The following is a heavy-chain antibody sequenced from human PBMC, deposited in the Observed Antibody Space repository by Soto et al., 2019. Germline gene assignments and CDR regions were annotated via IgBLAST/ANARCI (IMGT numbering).Heavy chain of an antibody. J-gene: IGHJ4*02. CDR3: ARELQGLYYFDY. CDR1: EYTFTSYV. D-gene: IGHD4-4*01. V-gene: IGHV1-3*01. CDR2: INAGNGNT. Sequence: QVQVVQSGAEVKKPGASVRVSCKASEYTFTSYVMHWVRQAPGQSLEWMGWINAGNGNTKYSQKFQDRVTITRDTSASTAYMELSSLISEDTAVYYCARELQGLYYFDYWGQGTLVTVSS.